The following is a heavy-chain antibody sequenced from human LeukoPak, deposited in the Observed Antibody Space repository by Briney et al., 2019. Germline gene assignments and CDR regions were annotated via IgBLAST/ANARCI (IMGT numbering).Heavy chain of an antibody. J-gene: IGHJ4*02. CDR2: MNPNSGNT. CDR1: GCTFTSYD. Sequence: ASVKVSCKASGCTFTSYDINWVRQATGQGLEWMGWMNPNSGNTGYAQKFQGRVTMTRNTSISTAYMELSSLRSEDTAVYYCARGGGYCSSTSCPKDGELFDYWGQGTLVTVSS. D-gene: IGHD2-2*03. CDR3: ARGGGYCSSTSCPKDGELFDY. V-gene: IGHV1-8*01.